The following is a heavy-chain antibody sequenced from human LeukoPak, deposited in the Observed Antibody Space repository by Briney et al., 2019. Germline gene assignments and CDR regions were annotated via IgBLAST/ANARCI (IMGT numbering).Heavy chain of an antibody. CDR1: GGSISSGSFY. CDR3: ATDLSYYDSSGPPYYFDY. J-gene: IGHJ4*02. V-gene: IGHV4-39*01. Sequence: SETLSLTCTVSGGSISSGSFYWGWIRQPPGKGLEWIGSMYYSGRTYYNPSLRTRATISVDTSKKQFSLKLTSVTAADTAVYYCATDLSYYDSSGPPYYFDYWGQGTLVTVSS. CDR2: MYYSGRT. D-gene: IGHD3-22*01.